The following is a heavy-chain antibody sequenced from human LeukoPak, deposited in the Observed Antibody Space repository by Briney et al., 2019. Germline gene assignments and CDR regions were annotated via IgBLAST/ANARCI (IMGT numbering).Heavy chain of an antibody. Sequence: GGSLRLSCAASGFTFSSYGMHWVRQAPGKGLEWVAVISYEGSIKYYADSVKGRFTISRDNSKNTLYLQMNSLRPEDTAVYYCAKYGMTRVTYIDYWGQGGLVTASS. CDR1: GFTFSSYG. D-gene: IGHD4-17*01. J-gene: IGHJ4*02. CDR2: ISYEGSIK. CDR3: AKYGMTRVTYIDY. V-gene: IGHV3-30*18.